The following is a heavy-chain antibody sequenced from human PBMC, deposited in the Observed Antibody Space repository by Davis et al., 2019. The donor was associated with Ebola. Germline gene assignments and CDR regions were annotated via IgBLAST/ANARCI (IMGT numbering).Heavy chain of an antibody. CDR3: ARLPYSSSQDPNWFDP. CDR1: GFTFSSYW. Sequence: PGGSLRLSCAASGFTFSSYWMSWVRQAPGKGLEWVANIKQDGSEKYYVDSVKGRFTISRDNAKNSLYLQMNSLRAEDTAVYYCARLPYSSSQDPNWFDPWGQGTLVTVSS. CDR2: IKQDGSEK. V-gene: IGHV3-7*01. J-gene: IGHJ5*02. D-gene: IGHD6-13*01.